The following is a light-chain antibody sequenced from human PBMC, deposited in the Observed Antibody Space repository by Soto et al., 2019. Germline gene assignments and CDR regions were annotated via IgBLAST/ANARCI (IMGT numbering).Light chain of an antibody. V-gene: IGKV3-20*01. Sequence: EIVLTQSPGTLSLSPGEGATLSCRASQSISSNYLAWYQQKPGQAPRLLIYGASSRATGIPDRFSGRGSGTDFTLTINSLETEDFAVYYCKQYGSSPITFGQGTRLEI. CDR1: QSISSNY. CDR3: KQYGSSPIT. J-gene: IGKJ5*01. CDR2: GAS.